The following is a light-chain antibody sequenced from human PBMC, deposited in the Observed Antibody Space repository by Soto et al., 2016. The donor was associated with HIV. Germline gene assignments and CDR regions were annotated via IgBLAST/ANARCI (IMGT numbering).Light chain of an antibody. V-gene: IGLV3-1*01. CDR3: QAWDSITVI. Sequence: SYELTQPSSVSVSPGQTASITCSGDKLGDKYVSWYQQRPGQSPVTVIYQDKKRPSGIHGRFSGSNSGNTATLTISGTQAMDEADYYCQAWDSITVIFGGGTKLTVL. J-gene: IGLJ2*01. CDR1: KLGDKY. CDR2: QDK.